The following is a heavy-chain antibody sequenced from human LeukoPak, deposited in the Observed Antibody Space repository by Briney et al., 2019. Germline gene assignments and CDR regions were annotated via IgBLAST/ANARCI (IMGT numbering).Heavy chain of an antibody. V-gene: IGHV4-38-2*02. CDR2: INHSGST. Sequence: SETLSLTCTVSGYSMSSGYYWSWIRQPPGKGLEWIAEINHSGSTNYNPSLKSRVTISVDTSKKQFSLKLNSVTAADTAVYYCARELSSVENWFDPWGQGTLVIVSS. CDR3: ARELSSVENWFDP. D-gene: IGHD6-19*01. J-gene: IGHJ5*02. CDR1: GYSMSSGYY.